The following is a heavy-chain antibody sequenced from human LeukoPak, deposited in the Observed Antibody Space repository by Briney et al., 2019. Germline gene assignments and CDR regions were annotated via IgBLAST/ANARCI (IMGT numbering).Heavy chain of an antibody. V-gene: IGHV1-2*02. CDR2: INPNSGDR. J-gene: IGHJ4*02. CDR1: GYTFTKYY. D-gene: IGHD2-15*01. CDR3: AREEVAAANYFDY. Sequence: ASVKVSCKAFGYTFTKYYLHWVRQAPGQGLEWMGWINPNSGDRNSAQKFKGRVTMTRDTSISTAYMELSRLRSDDTAVYYCAREEVAAANYFDYWGQGTLVTVSS.